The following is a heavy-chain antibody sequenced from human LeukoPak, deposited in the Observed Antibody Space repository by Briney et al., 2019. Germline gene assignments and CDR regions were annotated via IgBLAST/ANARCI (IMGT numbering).Heavy chain of an antibody. Sequence: PSETLSLTCSVFGHSISSNYYWAWIRQPPGKGLEWIGGIYHSGSTFYNPSLRSRVTLSVDTSENHFSLKVKSVSATDTAVYYCARHDYYHFWSTLNWFDPWGQGTLVTVSS. CDR3: ARHDYYHFWSTLNWFDP. V-gene: IGHV4-38-2*01. D-gene: IGHD3-3*01. CDR1: GHSISSNYY. J-gene: IGHJ5*02. CDR2: IYHSGST.